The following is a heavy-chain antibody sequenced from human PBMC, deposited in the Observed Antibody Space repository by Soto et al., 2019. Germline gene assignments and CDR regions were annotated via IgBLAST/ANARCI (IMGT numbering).Heavy chain of an antibody. J-gene: IGHJ6*02. D-gene: IGHD3-22*01. CDR3: ARDFRLAYYYDSSGYSYYYGMDV. CDR2: INPNSGGT. V-gene: IGHV1-2*04. CDR1: GYTFTGYY. Sequence: ASVKVSCKASGYTFTGYYMHWVRQAPGQGLEWMGWINPNSGGTNYAQEFQGWVTMTRDTSISTAYMELSRLRSDDTAVYYCARDFRLAYYYDSSGYSYYYGMDVWGQGTTVTVSS.